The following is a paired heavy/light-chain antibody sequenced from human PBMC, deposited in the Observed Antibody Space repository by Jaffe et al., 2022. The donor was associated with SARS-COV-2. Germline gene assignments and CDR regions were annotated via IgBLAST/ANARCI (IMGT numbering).Heavy chain of an antibody. CDR3: AKGRRGYCSGDSCWEFDY. V-gene: IGHV3-30*18. CDR2: VSFDGNNQ. D-gene: IGHD2-15*01. J-gene: IGHJ4*02. CDR1: GFTFSNYD. Sequence: QVHLVESGGGVVQPGRSLRLSCTASGFTFSNYDIHWVRQAPGKGLEWVAAVSFDGNNQYYVDSVKGRFTVSKDNSNNISYLQMNSLRPEDTAIYYCAKGRRGYCSGDSCWEFDYWGQGTLVTVSS.
Light chain of an antibody. CDR3: AAWDVSLSGWV. CDR1: SSNIGSTS. Sequence: QSVLTQPPSASGTPGQRVTISCSGSSSNIGSTSVYWFQQLPGTAPKLLIYRNNLRPSGVPDRFSGSKSGTSASLAISGLRSEDETDYFCAAWDVSLSGWVFGGGTKLTV. J-gene: IGLJ3*02. V-gene: IGLV1-47*01. CDR2: RNN.